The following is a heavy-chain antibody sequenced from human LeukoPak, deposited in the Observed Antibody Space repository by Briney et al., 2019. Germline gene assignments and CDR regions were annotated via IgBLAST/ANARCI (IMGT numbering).Heavy chain of an antibody. CDR1: GYTFTGYY. CDR2: INPNSGGT. V-gene: IGHV1-2*02. D-gene: IGHD2-21*01. Sequence: ASVKVSCKASGYTFTGYYMHWVRQAPGQGLEWMGWINPNSGGTNYAQKFQGRVTMTRDTSISTAYMELSRLRSDDTAVYYSARLAMGGDCFDYWGQGTLVTVSS. CDR3: ARLAMGGDCFDY. J-gene: IGHJ4*02.